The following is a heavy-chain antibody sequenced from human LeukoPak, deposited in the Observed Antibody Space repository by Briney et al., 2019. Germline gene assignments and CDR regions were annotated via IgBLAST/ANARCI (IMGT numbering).Heavy chain of an antibody. CDR1: GFTFSSYW. V-gene: IGHV3-23*01. CDR3: ARFPMIVVVTTTASAFDI. D-gene: IGHD3-22*01. CDR2: ISASGNNK. J-gene: IGHJ3*02. Sequence: GGSLRLSCAASGFTFSSYWMSWVRQAPGKGLEWVSSISASGNNKYYGDSVRGRFTISRDNSENTLSLQMNSLTADDTAVYFCARFPMIVVVTTTASAFDIWGQGTLVTVSS.